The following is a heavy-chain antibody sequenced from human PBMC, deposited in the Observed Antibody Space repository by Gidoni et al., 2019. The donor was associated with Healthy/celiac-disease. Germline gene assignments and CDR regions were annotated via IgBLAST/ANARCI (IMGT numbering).Heavy chain of an antibody. CDR1: GCSISSSSYY. CDR3: ARRAGGTEWDYYYYGMDV. V-gene: IGHV4-39*01. J-gene: IGHJ6*02. D-gene: IGHD1-26*01. Sequence: QLQLQESGPGLVKPSETLSLTCTVSGCSISSSSYYWGWIRQPPGKGLEWIGSIYYSGSTYYNPSLKSRVTISVDTSKNQFSLKLSSVTAADTAVYYCARRAGGTEWDYYYYGMDVWGQGTTVTVSS. CDR2: IYYSGST.